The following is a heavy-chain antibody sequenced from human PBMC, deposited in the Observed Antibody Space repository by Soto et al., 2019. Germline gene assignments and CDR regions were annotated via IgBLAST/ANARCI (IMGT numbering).Heavy chain of an antibody. CDR3: AGTINPSGRIDY. J-gene: IGHJ4*02. V-gene: IGHV4-34*01. CDR2: INHSGST. D-gene: IGHD5-12*01. Sequence: PSETLSLTCAVYGGSFSGYYWSWIRQPPGKGLEWIGEINHSGSTNYNPSLKSRVTISVDTSKNQFSLKLSSVTAADTAVYYCAGTINPSGRIDYWGQGTLVTVSS. CDR1: GGSFSGYY.